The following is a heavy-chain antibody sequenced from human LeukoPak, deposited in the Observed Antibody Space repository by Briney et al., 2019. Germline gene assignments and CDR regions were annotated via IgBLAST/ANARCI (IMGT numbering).Heavy chain of an antibody. CDR1: GFTFSSYW. J-gene: IGHJ4*02. V-gene: IGHV3-74*01. D-gene: IGHD4/OR15-4a*01. CDR2: ITTDGSST. CDR3: ASDYDSGSRDLDY. Sequence: GGSLRLSCAASGFTFSSYWMHWVCQAPGKGLMWVSLITTDGSSTTYADSVKGRFTISRDNAKNTLYLQMNSLRAEDTAVYYSASDYDSGSRDLDYWDQGTLVTVSS.